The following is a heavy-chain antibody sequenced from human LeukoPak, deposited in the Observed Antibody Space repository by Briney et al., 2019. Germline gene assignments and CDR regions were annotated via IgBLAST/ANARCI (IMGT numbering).Heavy chain of an antibody. CDR1: GYKFTSYG. D-gene: IGHD4-17*01. CDR2: INGYTGNT. V-gene: IGHV1-18*01. CDR3: ARVGGDYSWFDP. J-gene: IGHJ5*02. Sequence: GASVKVSCKASGYKFTSYGISWVRQAPGQGLEWMGWINGYTGNTNYAQKLQGRVTMTTDTSTSTAYMELRSLRSDDTAVYYCARVGGDYSWFDPWGQGTLVTVSS.